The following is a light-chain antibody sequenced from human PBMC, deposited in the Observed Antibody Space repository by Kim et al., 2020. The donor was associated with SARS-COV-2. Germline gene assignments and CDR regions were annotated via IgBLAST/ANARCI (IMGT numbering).Light chain of an antibody. CDR1: SRDVGGYNF. CDR2: DVS. J-gene: IGLJ2*01. Sequence: GQAVTIACTGTSRDVGGYNFVSWYQQHPGKAPKLMIYDVSNRPSGVSNRFSGSKSDNTASLIISGLQAEDEADYYCSSYTSSHTVVFGGGTQLTVL. V-gene: IGLV2-14*04. CDR3: SSYTSSHTVV.